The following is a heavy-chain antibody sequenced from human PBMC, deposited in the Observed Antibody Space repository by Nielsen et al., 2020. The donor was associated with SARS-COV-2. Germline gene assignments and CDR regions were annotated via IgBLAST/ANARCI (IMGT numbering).Heavy chain of an antibody. Sequence: GGSLRLSCGVSRFTFDDYAMHWVRQAPGKGLEWVSGISWNSGSIGYADSVKGRFTISRDNAKNSLYLQMNSLRAEDTALYYCAKDMDGYSYGSIDYWGQGTLVTVSS. CDR3: AKDMDGYSYGSIDY. D-gene: IGHD5-18*01. V-gene: IGHV3-9*01. J-gene: IGHJ4*02. CDR2: ISWNSGSI. CDR1: RFTFDDYA.